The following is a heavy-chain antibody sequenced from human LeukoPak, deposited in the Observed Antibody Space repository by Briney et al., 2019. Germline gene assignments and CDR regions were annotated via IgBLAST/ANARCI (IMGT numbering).Heavy chain of an antibody. CDR2: IIPTFGTA. CDR3: ARDPLTYCSSTSCHPD. D-gene: IGHD2-2*01. CDR1: GGTFSSYA. Sequence: SVKVSCAASGGTFSSYAISWVRQAPGQGLEWMGGIIPTFGTANYAQKFQGRVTITADESTSTAYMELSSLRSEDTAVYYCARDPLTYCSSTSCHPDWGQGTLVTVSS. V-gene: IGHV1-69*13. J-gene: IGHJ4*02.